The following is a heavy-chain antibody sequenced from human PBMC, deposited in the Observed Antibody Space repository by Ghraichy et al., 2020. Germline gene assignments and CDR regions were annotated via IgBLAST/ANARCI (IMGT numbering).Heavy chain of an antibody. Sequence: ASVKVSCKASGYTFTSYAMHWVRQAPGQRLEWMGWINAGNGNTKYSQKFQGRVTITRDTSASTAYMELSSLRSEDTAVYYCARDLSCSSTSCYANYYYGMDVWGQGTTVTVSS. CDR2: INAGNGNT. CDR1: GYTFTSYA. V-gene: IGHV1-3*01. J-gene: IGHJ6*02. D-gene: IGHD2-2*01. CDR3: ARDLSCSSTSCYANYYYGMDV.